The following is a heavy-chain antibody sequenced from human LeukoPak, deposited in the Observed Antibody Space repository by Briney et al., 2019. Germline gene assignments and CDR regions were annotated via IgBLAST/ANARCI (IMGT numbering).Heavy chain of an antibody. J-gene: IGHJ6*02. CDR3: ARSWIQLSYMDV. CDR2: IYNSGNT. Sequence: GGSLTLSCAASGFLVRHNYMSWVRQAPGRGLEWVSIIYNSGNTDYADSVKGRFTISRDNAKNSLYLQMNSLRAEDTAVYYCARSWIQLSYMDVWGQGTTVTVSS. D-gene: IGHD5-18*01. V-gene: IGHV3-66*01. CDR1: GFLVRHNY.